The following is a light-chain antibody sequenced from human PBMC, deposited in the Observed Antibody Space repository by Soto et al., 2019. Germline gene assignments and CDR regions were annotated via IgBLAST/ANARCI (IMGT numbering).Light chain of an antibody. CDR2: AAS. J-gene: IGKJ5*01. V-gene: IGKV1-39*01. CDR1: QSISSY. Sequence: DIQMTQSPTSLSASVGDRVTITCRASQSISSYLNWYQQKPGKAPKLLIYAASSLQSGVPSRFSGSGSGADFTLTISSLQPEDFATYYCQQGYSTSITFGQRTRLEIK. CDR3: QQGYSTSIT.